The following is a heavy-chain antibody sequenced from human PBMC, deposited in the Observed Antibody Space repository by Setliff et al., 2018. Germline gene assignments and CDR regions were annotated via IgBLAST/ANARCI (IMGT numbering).Heavy chain of an antibody. CDR1: GYTFTDYG. V-gene: IGHV1-18*01. Sequence: ASVKVSCKASGYTFTDYGISWVRQAPGQGLEWMGWISPYTGNTFYAPRFQGRVIMTTDTSAKTAYMDLRSLRSDDTAVYYCERLVRYCSTTSCQRTSGDDFWGLGTLVTVSS. D-gene: IGHD2-2*01. CDR3: ERLVRYCSTTSCQRTSGDDF. CDR2: ISPYTGNT. J-gene: IGHJ4*02.